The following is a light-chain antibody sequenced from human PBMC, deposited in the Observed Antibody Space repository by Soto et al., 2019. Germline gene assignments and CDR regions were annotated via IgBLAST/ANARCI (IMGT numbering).Light chain of an antibody. CDR3: CSYAGTSYV. V-gene: IGLV2-23*02. CDR1: SSDVGSYNL. Sequence: QSALTQPASVSGSPGQSITISCTGTSSDVGSYNLVSWYQHHPGKVPKLMIYEVNKRPSGVSNRFSGSKSGNTASLTISGLQAEDEADYYCCSYAGTSYVF. J-gene: IGLJ1*01. CDR2: EVN.